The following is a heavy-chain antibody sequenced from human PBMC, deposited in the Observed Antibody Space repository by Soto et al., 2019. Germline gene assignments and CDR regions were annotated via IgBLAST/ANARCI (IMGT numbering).Heavy chain of an antibody. V-gene: IGHV2-5*02. CDR3: ANRPAYDISTGYYPFDS. CDR2: IYWDDGK. CDR1: GFSLSTSGVG. Sequence: SGPTLVNPTQTLTLTCTFSGFSLSTSGVGVAWIRQPPGKALEWLALIYWDDGKRYSPSLKTRLNITKDTSKNQVVLTLTNVDHVDTATYYCANRPAYDISTGYYPFDSWGQGSLVTVSS. D-gene: IGHD3-9*01. J-gene: IGHJ4*02.